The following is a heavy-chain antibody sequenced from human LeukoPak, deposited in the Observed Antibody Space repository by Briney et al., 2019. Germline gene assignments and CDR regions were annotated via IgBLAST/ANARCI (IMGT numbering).Heavy chain of an antibody. J-gene: IGHJ4*02. CDR3: AHIAAAGTYFDY. V-gene: IGHV3-30-3*01. CDR2: ISYDGSNK. Sequence: PGRSLRLSCAASGFTFSSYAMLWVRQAPGKGLEWVAVISYDGSNKYYADSVKGRFTISRDNSKNTLYLQMNSLRAEDTAVYYCAHIAAAGTYFDYWGQGTLVTVSS. CDR1: GFTFSSYA. D-gene: IGHD6-13*01.